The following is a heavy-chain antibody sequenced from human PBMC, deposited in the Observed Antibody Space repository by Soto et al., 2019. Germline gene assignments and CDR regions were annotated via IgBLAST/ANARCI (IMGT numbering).Heavy chain of an antibody. CDR1: GFSLSNARMG. J-gene: IGHJ6*02. V-gene: IGHV2-26*01. CDR2: IFSNDEK. D-gene: IGHD6-19*01. Sequence: QVTLKESGPVLVKPTETLTLTCTVSGFSLSNARMGVSWIRQPPGKALEWLAHIFSNDEKSYSTSLKSRLTISKDTYKSQVVLTMTNMDPVDTATYYCARIRVAVAGTPAYYYYGMDVWGQGTTVTVSS. CDR3: ARIRVAVAGTPAYYYYGMDV.